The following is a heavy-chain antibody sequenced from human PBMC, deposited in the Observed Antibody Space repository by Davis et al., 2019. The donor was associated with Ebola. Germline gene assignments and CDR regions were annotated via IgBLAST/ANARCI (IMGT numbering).Heavy chain of an antibody. V-gene: IGHV1-18*01. CDR1: DFRLTYYG. J-gene: IGHJ4*02. CDR3: ARVPDILADNNAYYFDY. CDR2: IGSHQGKP. D-gene: IGHD2-21*01. Sequence: ASVPVSCMASDFRLTYYGITWVRQAPGQGLEWLGWIGSHQGKPHYEQKVQDRVTITRDRSTDTAYMELRGLRYDDTAVYYCARVPDILADNNAYYFDYWGRGTLVTVSS.